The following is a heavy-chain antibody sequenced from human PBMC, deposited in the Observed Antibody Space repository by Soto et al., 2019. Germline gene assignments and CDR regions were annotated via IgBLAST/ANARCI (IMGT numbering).Heavy chain of an antibody. CDR2: IIPIFGTA. D-gene: IGHD5-18*01. Sequence: QVQLVQSGAEVKKPGSSVKVSCKASGGTISSYAISWVRQAPGQGLEWMGGIIPIFGTANYAQKFQGRVTITADESTSTAYMELSSLRSEDTAVYYCAREGWTAMVGPHGYFDYWGQGTLVTVSS. CDR1: GGTISSYA. J-gene: IGHJ4*02. V-gene: IGHV1-69*01. CDR3: AREGWTAMVGPHGYFDY.